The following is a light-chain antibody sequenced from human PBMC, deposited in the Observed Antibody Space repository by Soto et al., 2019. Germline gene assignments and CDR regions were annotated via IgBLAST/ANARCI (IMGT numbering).Light chain of an antibody. CDR1: QGVSRK. CDR2: GAS. V-gene: IGKV3-11*01. J-gene: IGKJ5*01. Sequence: DIVMTQSPATLSVAPVERVTFSCMASQGVSRKLAWYQHKPGQAPRLLISGASNRATGIPARFSGGGSGTDFTLIISSLEPEDFAVYYCQQRKNWQVTFGQGTRLEIK. CDR3: QQRKNWQVT.